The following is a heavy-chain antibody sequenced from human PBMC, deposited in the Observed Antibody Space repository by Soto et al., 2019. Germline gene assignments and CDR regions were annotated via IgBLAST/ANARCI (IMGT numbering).Heavy chain of an antibody. Sequence: EVQLVESGGGLVKPGGSLRLSCAASGFTFTRYSMNWVRQAPGKGLEWVSSISSTTNYIYYGDSMKGRFTISRDNAKMSLSLEMNSLRAEDTAVYYCARESEDLTSNFDYWGQGTLVTVSS. V-gene: IGHV3-21*01. CDR3: ARESEDLTSNFDY. CDR2: ISSTTNYI. CDR1: GFTFTRYS. J-gene: IGHJ4*02.